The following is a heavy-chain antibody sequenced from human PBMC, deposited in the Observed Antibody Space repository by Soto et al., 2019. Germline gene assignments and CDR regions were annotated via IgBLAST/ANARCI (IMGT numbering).Heavy chain of an antibody. CDR2: IYYSGST. CDR3: AGHHSSSWYWFDP. V-gene: IGHV4-59*01. CDR1: GGSISSYY. Sequence: TSETLSLTFAVSGGSISSYYWSWIRQPPGKGLEWIGYIYYSGSTNYNPSLKSRVTISVDTSKNQFSLKLSSVTAADTAVYYCAGHHSSSWYWFDPWGQGTLVTVSS. D-gene: IGHD6-13*01. J-gene: IGHJ5*02.